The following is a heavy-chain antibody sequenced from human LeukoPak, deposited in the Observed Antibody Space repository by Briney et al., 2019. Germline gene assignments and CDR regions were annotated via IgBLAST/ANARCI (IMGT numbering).Heavy chain of an antibody. CDR2: ISSSGNTI. J-gene: IGHJ4*02. Sequence: GGSLRLSCAASGFTFSSYWMSWIRQAPGKGLEWLSYISSSGNTIYYADSVKGRFTFSRDNAKNSLYVQMNSLRGEDTAVYYCARGGSSSWYGKYYFDYWGQGTLVTVSS. V-gene: IGHV3-11*01. D-gene: IGHD6-13*01. CDR3: ARGGSSSWYGKYYFDY. CDR1: GFTFSSYW.